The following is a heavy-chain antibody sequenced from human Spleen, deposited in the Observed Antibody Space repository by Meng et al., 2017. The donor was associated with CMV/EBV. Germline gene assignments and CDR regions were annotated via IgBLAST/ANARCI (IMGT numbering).Heavy chain of an antibody. CDR3: ARGGLTIFGRPYDP. J-gene: IGHJ5*02. V-gene: IGHV1-69*10. D-gene: IGHD3-3*01. CDR1: GDTFSSYA. Sequence: SVKVSCKASGDTFSSYAISWVRQAPGQGLEWMGGIVPILRMPHYAQQFQGRVTITADKTTTTAYLELRSLRSEDTAVYYCARGGLTIFGRPYDPWGQGTLVTVSS. CDR2: IVPILRMP.